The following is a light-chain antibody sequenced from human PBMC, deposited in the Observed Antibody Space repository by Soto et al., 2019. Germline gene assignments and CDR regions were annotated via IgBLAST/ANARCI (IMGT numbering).Light chain of an antibody. CDR2: GAS. V-gene: IGKV3-20*01. CDR1: PSVSGSN. CDR3: QQYGGSPRT. Sequence: EIVLTQSPGTLSLSPGERATLSCRASPSVSGSNLAWYQQKPGQAPRLVIYGASSRATGIPDRFSGSGSGTDFTLTISRLEPEDFAVYYCQQYGGSPRTFGQGTKVDIK. J-gene: IGKJ1*01.